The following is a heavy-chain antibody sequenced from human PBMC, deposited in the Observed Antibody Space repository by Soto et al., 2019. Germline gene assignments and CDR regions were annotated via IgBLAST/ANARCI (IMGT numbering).Heavy chain of an antibody. V-gene: IGHV4-59*01. J-gene: IGHJ5*02. CDR3: ARSGGNVDTAMVNSARNWFDP. CDR1: GGSISSYY. Sequence: SETLSLTCTVSGGSISSYYWSWIRQPPGKGLEWIGYIYYSGSTNYNPSLKSRVTISVDTSKNQFSLKLSSVTAADTAVYYCARSGGNVDTAMVNSARNWFDPWGQGTLVTVS. CDR2: IYYSGST. D-gene: IGHD5-18*01.